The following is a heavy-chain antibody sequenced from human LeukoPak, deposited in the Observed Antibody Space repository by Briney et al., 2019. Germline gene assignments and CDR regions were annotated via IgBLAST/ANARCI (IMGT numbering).Heavy chain of an antibody. D-gene: IGHD3-9*01. Sequence: PSETLSLTCTVSGGSISSYYWSWIRQPPGKGLEWIGYFYYSGSTNYNPSLKSRVTISVDTSKNQFSLKLSSVTAADTAVYYCARASYYDILTGYYYYYGMDVWGQGTTVTVSS. CDR3: ARASYYDILTGYYYYYGMDV. V-gene: IGHV4-59*01. CDR1: GGSISSYY. CDR2: FYYSGST. J-gene: IGHJ6*02.